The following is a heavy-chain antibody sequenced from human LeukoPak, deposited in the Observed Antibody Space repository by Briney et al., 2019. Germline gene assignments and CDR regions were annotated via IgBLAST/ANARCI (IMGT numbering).Heavy chain of an antibody. J-gene: IGHJ4*02. D-gene: IGHD6-13*01. CDR3: ARQLAAASLDY. V-gene: IGHV4-59*08. CDR1: GGPISSYY. Sequence: SETLSLTCTVSGGPISSYYWSWIRQPPGKGLEWIGYIYYSGSTNYNPSLKSRVTISVDTSKNQFSLKLSSVTAADTAVYYCARQLAAASLDYWGQGTLVTVSS. CDR2: IYYSGST.